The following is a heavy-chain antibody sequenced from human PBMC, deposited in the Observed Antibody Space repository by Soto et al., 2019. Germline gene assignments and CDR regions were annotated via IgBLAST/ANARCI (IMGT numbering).Heavy chain of an antibody. J-gene: IGHJ6*02. CDR2: IYYSGST. D-gene: IGHD4-17*01. V-gene: IGHV4-59*01. CDR3: ARASMTTIAMDV. Sequence: SETLSLTCTVSGGSMSSYYWSWIRKPPGKGLEWIGYIYYSGSTNYNPSLKSRVTISVDTSKNQFSLKLTSVTAADTAVYYCARASMTTIAMDVWGRGTTVT. CDR1: GGSMSSYY.